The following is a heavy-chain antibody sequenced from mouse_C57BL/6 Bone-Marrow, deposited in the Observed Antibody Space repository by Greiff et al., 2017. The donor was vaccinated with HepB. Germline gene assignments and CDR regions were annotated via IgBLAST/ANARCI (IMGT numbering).Heavy chain of an antibody. J-gene: IGHJ4*01. D-gene: IGHD2-5*01. V-gene: IGHV1-59*01. Sequence: QVQLQQPGAELVRPGTSVKLSCKASGYTFTSYWMHWVKQRPGQGLEWIGVIDPSDSYTNYNQKFKGKATLTVDTSSSTAYMQLSSLTSEDSAVYYCARRATIVTTSYYYAMDYWGQGTSVTVSS. CDR1: GYTFTSYW. CDR3: ARRATIVTTSYYYAMDY. CDR2: IDPSDSYT.